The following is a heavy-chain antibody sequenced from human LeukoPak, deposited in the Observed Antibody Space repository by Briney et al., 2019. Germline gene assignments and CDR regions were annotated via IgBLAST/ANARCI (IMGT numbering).Heavy chain of an antibody. Sequence: SETLSLTCTVSGGSISNSNSFWAWIRQPPGKGLEWIGTIYYSGITHYSPSLKSRVTISVDTSKNQFSLKLSSVTAADTAVYYCAREASGWYVSQFDYWGQGTLVTVSS. V-gene: IGHV4-39*07. D-gene: IGHD6-19*01. CDR2: IYYSGIT. J-gene: IGHJ4*02. CDR1: GGSISNSNSF. CDR3: AREASGWYVSQFDY.